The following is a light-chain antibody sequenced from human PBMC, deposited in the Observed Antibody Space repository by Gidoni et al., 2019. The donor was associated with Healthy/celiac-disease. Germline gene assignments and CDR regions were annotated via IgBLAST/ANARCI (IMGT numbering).Light chain of an antibody. V-gene: IGLV3-19*01. CDR1: SLRSYY. CDR3: NSRDSSGNPNVV. J-gene: IGLJ2*01. CDR2: GKN. Sequence: SSELTQDPAVSVASGQTVRITCQGDSLRSYYASWDQQKPGQAPVLVIYGKNNRPSGIPDRFSGSSSGNTASLTITGAQAEDEADYYCNSRDSSGNPNVVFGGGTKLTVL.